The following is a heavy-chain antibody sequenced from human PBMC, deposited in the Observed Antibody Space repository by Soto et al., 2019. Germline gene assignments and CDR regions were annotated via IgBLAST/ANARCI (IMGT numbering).Heavy chain of an antibody. Sequence: QVQLQESGPGLVKPSQTLSLTCTVSGGSISSGGYSWSWISQYPGKGLEWIGYIYFTGTTYYSPSLKSRVTISVDTSKNQFSLKLSSVTAADTAVYYCARFDYGDFRNWFDPWGQGTLVTVSS. D-gene: IGHD4-17*01. CDR3: ARFDYGDFRNWFDP. J-gene: IGHJ5*02. V-gene: IGHV4-31*03. CDR1: GGSISSGGYS. CDR2: IYFTGTT.